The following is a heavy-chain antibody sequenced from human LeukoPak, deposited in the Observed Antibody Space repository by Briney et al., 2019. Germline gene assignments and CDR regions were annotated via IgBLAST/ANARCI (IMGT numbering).Heavy chain of an antibody. D-gene: IGHD1-1*01. CDR1: GGSITSYY. Sequence: SETLSHTCTVSGGSITSYYWSRIRQPAGKGLEWIGRIQNSGSANYNPSLRSRLTMSIDTSKNQFSLNLTSMTAADTAVYFCAREKQQLGFDPLGQGTLVTVSS. CDR2: IQNSGSA. V-gene: IGHV4-4*07. CDR3: AREKQQLGFDP. J-gene: IGHJ5*02.